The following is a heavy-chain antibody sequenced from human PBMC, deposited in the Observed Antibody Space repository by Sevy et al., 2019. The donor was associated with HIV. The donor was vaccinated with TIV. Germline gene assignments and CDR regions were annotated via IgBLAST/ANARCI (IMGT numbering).Heavy chain of an antibody. CDR2: IHGDGSGT. V-gene: IGHV3-74*01. Sequence: GGSLRLSCVASGFTFSSYWLHWARQVPGKGLMWVSRIHGDGSGTTDADYVRGWFTISRDTAKNTLYLQMNSVRAEDTAVYYCAAGSYGYRGETWGQGTLVTVSS. CDR3: AAGSYGYRGET. CDR1: GFTFSSYW. D-gene: IGHD5-18*01. J-gene: IGHJ5*02.